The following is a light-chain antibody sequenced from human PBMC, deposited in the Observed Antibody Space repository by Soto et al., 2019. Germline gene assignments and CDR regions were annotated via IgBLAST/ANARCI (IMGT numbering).Light chain of an antibody. V-gene: IGKV1-5*03. CDR3: QQYNSYWT. J-gene: IGKJ1*01. Sequence: DIQMTQSPSTLSASVGDRVTITCRASQSISNSLAWYQQKPGKAPKLLIYKASSLESGVPLRFSGSESGTEFTLTISSVQPDDFATCYCQQYNSYWTFGQGTKVEIK. CDR2: KAS. CDR1: QSISNS.